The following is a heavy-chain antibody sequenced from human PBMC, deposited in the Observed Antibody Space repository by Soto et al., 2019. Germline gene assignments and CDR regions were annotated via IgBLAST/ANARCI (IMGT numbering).Heavy chain of an antibody. CDR2: FDPEDGET. V-gene: IGHV1-24*01. CDR1: GYTLTELS. J-gene: IGHJ4*02. D-gene: IGHD3-22*01. CDR3: ATVYGSSSSDYYDSFDDAY. Sequence: QVQLVQSGAEVKKPGASVKVSCKVSGYTLTELSMHWVRQAPGKGLEWMGGFDPEDGETIYAQKFQGRVTMTEDTSTDTAYMELSSLRSEDTAVYYCATVYGSSSSDYYDSFDDAYWGQGTLVTVSS.